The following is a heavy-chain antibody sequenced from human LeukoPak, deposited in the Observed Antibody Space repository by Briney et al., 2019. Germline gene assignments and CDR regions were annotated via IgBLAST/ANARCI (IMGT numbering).Heavy chain of an antibody. D-gene: IGHD3-3*01. Sequence: PGGSLRLSCAASGFTFSNAWMSWVRQAPGKGLEWVGRIESKTDGGTTDYAAPVKGRFTISRDDSKNTLYLQMNSLKTEDTAVYYCTTVGVTIFGSFDYWGQGTLVTVSS. CDR1: GFTFSNAW. CDR3: TTVGVTIFGSFDY. J-gene: IGHJ4*02. V-gene: IGHV3-15*04. CDR2: IESKTDGGTT.